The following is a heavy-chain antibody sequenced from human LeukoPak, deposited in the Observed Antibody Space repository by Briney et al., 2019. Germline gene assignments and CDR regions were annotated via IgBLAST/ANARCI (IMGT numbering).Heavy chain of an antibody. V-gene: IGHV4-59*08. J-gene: IGHJ4*02. D-gene: IGHD6-13*01. CDR3: ARRGRSAAANFDY. Sequence: SETLSLTCTVSGFTISSYYWSWIRQAPGKGLEWIGYIYHSGSTNYNPSLKSRVTISVDTYKNQFSLNLTSVTAADTAVYYCARRGRSAAANFDYWGQGTLVTVSS. CDR2: IYHSGST. CDR1: GFTISSYY.